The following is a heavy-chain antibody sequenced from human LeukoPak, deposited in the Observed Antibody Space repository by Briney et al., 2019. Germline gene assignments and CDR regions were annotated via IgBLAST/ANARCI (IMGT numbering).Heavy chain of an antibody. Sequence: GESLKISCKGSGYSFTSYWIGWVRQMPGKGLEWMGIIHPGDSDTRYSPSFQGQVTISADKSIRTAYLQWSSLKASDIAMYYCARHGGKQDQDFDYWGQGALVTVSS. CDR2: IHPGDSDT. D-gene: IGHD3-16*01. CDR1: GYSFTSYW. V-gene: IGHV5-51*01. CDR3: ARHGGKQDQDFDY. J-gene: IGHJ4*02.